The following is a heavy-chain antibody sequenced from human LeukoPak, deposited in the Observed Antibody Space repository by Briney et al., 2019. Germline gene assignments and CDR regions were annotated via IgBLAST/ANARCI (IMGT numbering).Heavy chain of an antibody. V-gene: IGHV1-2*04. CDR3: ARDSGGGDSLSAFDI. CDR1: GYTFTGYY. CDR2: INPNSGGT. J-gene: IGHJ3*02. D-gene: IGHD2-21*02. Sequence: AASVKVSCKASGYTFTGYYMHWVRQAPGQGLEWMGWINPNSGGTNYAQKFQGWVTMTRDTSISTAYMELSRLRSDDTAVYYCARDSGGGDSLSAFDIWGQGTMVAVSS.